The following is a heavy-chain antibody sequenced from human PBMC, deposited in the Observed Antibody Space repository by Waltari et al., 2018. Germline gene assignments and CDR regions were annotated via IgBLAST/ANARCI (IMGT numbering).Heavy chain of an antibody. CDR3: ARQRGIAAAGTLDYYYGMDV. V-gene: IGHV5-51*01. CDR2: IYPGDSDT. D-gene: IGHD6-13*01. J-gene: IGHJ6*02. Sequence: EVQLVQSGAEVKKPGESLKISCKGSGYSFTSYWIGWVRQMPGKGLEWMGIIYPGDSDTRYSPSFQGQVTISADKSISTAYLQWSSLKASDTAMYYCARQRGIAAAGTLDYYYGMDVWGQGTTVTVSS. CDR1: GYSFTSYW.